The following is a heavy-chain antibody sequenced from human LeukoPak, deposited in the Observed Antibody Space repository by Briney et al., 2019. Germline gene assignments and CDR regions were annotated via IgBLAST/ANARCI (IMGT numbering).Heavy chain of an antibody. CDR3: ARAGIAAAGTLDY. J-gene: IGHJ4*02. V-gene: IGHV1-69*13. CDR1: GRTFSSYA. CDR2: IIPIFGTA. D-gene: IGHD6-13*01. Sequence: SVKVSCKASGRTFSSYAISWVRQAPGQGLEWMGGIIPIFGTANYAQKFQGRVTITADESTSTAYMELSSLRSEDTAVYYCARAGIAAAGTLDYWGQGTLVTVSS.